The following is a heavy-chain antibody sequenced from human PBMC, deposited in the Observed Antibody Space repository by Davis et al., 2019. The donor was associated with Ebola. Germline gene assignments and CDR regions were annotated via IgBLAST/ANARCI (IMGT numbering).Heavy chain of an antibody. CDR2: IKQDGSEK. D-gene: IGHD3/OR15-3a*01. Sequence: GGSLRLSCAASGFTFSAYSMNWVRQAPGKGLEWVANIKQDGSEKYYVDSVKGRFTISRDNAKNSLYLQMNSLRAEDTAVYYCAREVPEGLGYWGQGTLVTVSS. CDR3: AREVPEGLGY. J-gene: IGHJ4*02. V-gene: IGHV3-7*01. CDR1: GFTFSAYS.